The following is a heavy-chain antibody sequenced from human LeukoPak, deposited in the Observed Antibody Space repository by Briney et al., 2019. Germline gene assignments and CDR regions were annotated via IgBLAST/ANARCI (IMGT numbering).Heavy chain of an antibody. CDR1: GGSISTSNYY. CDR3: ARRGYYDSSGYYDDAFDI. D-gene: IGHD3-22*01. V-gene: IGHV4-39*01. CDR2: IFYCGST. Sequence: SETLSLTCTVSGGSISTSNYYWGWIRQPPGKGLEWIGNIFYCGSTYYSPSLKSRVTISVDTSKNQFSLKLSSVTAADTAVYYCARRGYYDSSGYYDDAFDIWGQGTMVTVSS. J-gene: IGHJ3*02.